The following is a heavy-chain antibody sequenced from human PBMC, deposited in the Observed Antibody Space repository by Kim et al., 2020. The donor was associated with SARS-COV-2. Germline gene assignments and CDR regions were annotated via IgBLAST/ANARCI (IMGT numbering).Heavy chain of an antibody. CDR1: GYIFTNYW. Sequence: GESLKISCTASGYIFTNYWIGWVRQMPGRGLEWMGIIFPGDSDTRYSPSFRGQVTISADKSIATAYLQWSSLKASDTAIYYCATPLVDRQGGFDHWGQGTLVTVPS. V-gene: IGHV5-51*01. D-gene: IGHD3-16*01. J-gene: IGHJ4*02. CDR2: IFPGDSDT. CDR3: ATPLVDRQGGFDH.